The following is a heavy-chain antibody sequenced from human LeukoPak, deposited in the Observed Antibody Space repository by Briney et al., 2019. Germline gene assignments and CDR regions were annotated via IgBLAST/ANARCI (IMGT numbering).Heavy chain of an antibody. CDR3: ARDAHKVSPYRVSLLFYYYYGMDV. V-gene: IGHV3-30-3*01. CDR2: IPHDGSNK. D-gene: IGHD5/OR15-5a*01. CDR1: GFTFSSYA. J-gene: IGHJ6*02. Sequence: GRSLRLSCAASGFTFSSYAMHWVRQAPGKGLEWVAVIPHDGSNKYYADSVKGRFTISRDNSKNTLYLQMNSLRAEDTAVYYCARDAHKVSPYRVSLLFYYYYGMDVWGQGTTVTVSS.